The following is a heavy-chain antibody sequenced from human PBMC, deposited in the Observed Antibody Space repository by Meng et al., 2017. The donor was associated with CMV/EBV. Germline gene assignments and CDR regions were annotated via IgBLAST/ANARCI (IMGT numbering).Heavy chain of an antibody. CDR3: ARNYYGSGSWFDP. Sequence: QFPAGQSGAWVKKPGASVKDYCKPTGYNFTSYGISWVRQAPGQGLEWMGWISAYNGNTNYAQKLQGRVTMTTDTSTSTAYMELRSLRSDDTAVYYCARNYYGSGSWFDPWGQGTLVTVSS. CDR2: ISAYNGNT. J-gene: IGHJ5*02. V-gene: IGHV1-18*01. CDR1: GYNFTSYG. D-gene: IGHD3-10*01.